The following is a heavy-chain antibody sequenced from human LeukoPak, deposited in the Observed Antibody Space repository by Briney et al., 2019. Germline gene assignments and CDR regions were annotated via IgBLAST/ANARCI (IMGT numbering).Heavy chain of an antibody. J-gene: IGHJ6*04. CDR3: TAPYHYGSAADV. D-gene: IGHD3-10*01. CDR1: EFTFSGST. CDR2: IRSKANNYAT. V-gene: IGHV3-73*01. Sequence: PGGSLRLSCAASEFTFSGSTMHWVRQASGKGLEWVGRIRSKANNYATAYAASVKGRFIISRDDSKNTAYLQMNSLKTEDTAVYYCTAPYHYGSAADVWGKGTTVTVSS.